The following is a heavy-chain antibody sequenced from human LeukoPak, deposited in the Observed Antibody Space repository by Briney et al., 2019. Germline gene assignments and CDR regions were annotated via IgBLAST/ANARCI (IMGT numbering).Heavy chain of an antibody. D-gene: IGHD6-25*01. J-gene: IGHJ4*02. CDR2: INWNGGST. CDR1: GFTFDDYG. CDR3: ARGIHVRSGLSGDY. V-gene: IGHV3-20*04. Sequence: GGSLRLSCAASGFTFDDYGMSWVRQGPGKGLEWVSGINWNGGSTGYADSVKGRFTISRDNAMNSLYLQMNSLRAEDTALYYCARGIHVRSGLSGDYWGQGTLVTVSS.